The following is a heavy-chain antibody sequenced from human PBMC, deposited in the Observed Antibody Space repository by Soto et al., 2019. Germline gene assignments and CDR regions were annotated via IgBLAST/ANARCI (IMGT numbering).Heavy chain of an antibody. CDR3: AKVPASLKTLDY. V-gene: IGHV3-23*01. D-gene: IGHD2-2*01. CDR1: GFIYGNYA. Sequence: VQLLESGGTLVQPGGSLRLSCAASGFIYGNYAMNWVRQAPGKGLEWVSVISGSGGSTNYAGSVKGRFTISRDNSKNTLYLQMNSLRAEDTAVYYCAKVPASLKTLDYWGQGTLVTVSS. CDR2: ISGSGGST. J-gene: IGHJ4*01.